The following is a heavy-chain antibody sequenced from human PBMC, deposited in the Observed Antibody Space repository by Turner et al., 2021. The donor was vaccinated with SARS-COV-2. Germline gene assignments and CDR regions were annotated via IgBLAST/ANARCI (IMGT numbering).Heavy chain of an antibody. CDR2: VNPSENVT. CDR1: GYTSTTYY. CDR3: ARDLNYYGMDV. J-gene: IGHJ6*02. Sequence: QVQLVQSGAEVKKPGASVKVSCKASGYTSTTYYMHWVRQAPGQGLEWMGIVNPSENVTPYAQKFQGRVTLTRDTSTSTVYMELSSLRSEDTAVYYCARDLNYYGMDVWGQGTTVTVSS. V-gene: IGHV1-46*01. D-gene: IGHD3-9*01.